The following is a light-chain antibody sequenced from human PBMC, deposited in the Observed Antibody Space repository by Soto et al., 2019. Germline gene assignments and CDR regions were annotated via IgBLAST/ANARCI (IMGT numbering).Light chain of an antibody. V-gene: IGLV1-40*01. J-gene: IGLJ1*01. CDR2: GNS. Sequence: QSVLTQSPSASGAPGQRVTISCTGSSSNIGAGYDVHWYQQLPGTAPKLLIYGNSNRPSGVPDRFSGSKSGTSASLAITGLQAEDEADYYCQSYDSSLSGSYVFGTGTKLTVL. CDR3: QSYDSSLSGSYV. CDR1: SSNIGAGYD.